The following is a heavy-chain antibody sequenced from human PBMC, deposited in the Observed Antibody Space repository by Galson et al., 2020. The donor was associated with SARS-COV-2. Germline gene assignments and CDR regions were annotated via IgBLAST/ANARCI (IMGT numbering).Heavy chain of an antibody. CDR2: IRDKSNNYRT. D-gene: IGHD6-19*01. J-gene: IGHJ6*02. Sequence: SLKISCAASGFIFSDSALHWVRQAPGRGLEWVGHIRDKSNNYRTAYAASVKGRFTISRDDSKNTAYLQMNSLESEDTAVYFCLRQPGWGIYYYGLDIWGHGTTVTVSS. V-gene: IGHV3-73*01. CDR3: LRQPGWGIYYYGLDI. CDR1: GFIFSDSA.